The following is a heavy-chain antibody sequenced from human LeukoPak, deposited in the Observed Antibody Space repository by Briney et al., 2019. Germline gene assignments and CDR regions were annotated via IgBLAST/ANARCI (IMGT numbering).Heavy chain of an antibody. CDR1: GFTFSSYA. CDR3: ASASGSYAASYDY. CDR2: ISGSGGST. Sequence: PGGSLRLSCAASGFTFSSYAMSWVRQAPGKGLEWVSAISGSGGSTYYADSVKGRFTISRDNAKNSLYLQMNSLRAEDTAVYYCASASGSYAASYDYWGQGTLVTVSS. V-gene: IGHV3-23*01. J-gene: IGHJ4*02. D-gene: IGHD1-26*01.